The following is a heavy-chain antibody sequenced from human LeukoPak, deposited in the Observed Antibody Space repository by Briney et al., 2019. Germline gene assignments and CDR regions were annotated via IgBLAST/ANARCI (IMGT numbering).Heavy chain of an antibody. CDR3: AKPTCSSTSCYSRMDAFDI. D-gene: IGHD2-2*01. V-gene: IGHV3-23*01. CDR1: GFTFSSYA. CDR2: ISGSGGST. Sequence: PGGSLRLSCAAPGFTFSSYAMSWVRQAPGKGLEWVSAISGSGGSTYYADSVKGRFTISRDNSKNTLYLQMNSLRAEDTAVYYCAKPTCSSTSCYSRMDAFDIWGQGTMVTVSS. J-gene: IGHJ3*02.